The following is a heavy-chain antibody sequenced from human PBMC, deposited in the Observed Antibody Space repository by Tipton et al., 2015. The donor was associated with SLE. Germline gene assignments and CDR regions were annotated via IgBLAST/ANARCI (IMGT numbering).Heavy chain of an antibody. J-gene: IGHJ5*02. V-gene: IGHV3-11*01. Sequence: SLRLSCAASGFTFSDYYMNWIRQAPGKGLERVSFIDRSGNTKYYADSVTGRFTISRDNANNSLFLQLNSLRAEDTAVYYCARDWCGPYYGDSDWFDPWGQGTLVTVSP. CDR1: GFTFSDYY. CDR2: IDRSGNTK. D-gene: IGHD4-17*01. CDR3: ARDWCGPYYGDSDWFDP.